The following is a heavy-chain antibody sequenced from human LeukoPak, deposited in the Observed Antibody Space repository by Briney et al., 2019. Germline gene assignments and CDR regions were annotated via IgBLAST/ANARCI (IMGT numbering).Heavy chain of an antibody. CDR2: IYIGGST. Sequence: GGSLRLSCAASGFTVSSYYMSWVRQAPGKGLEWVSVIYIGGSTYYAESVKGRFTISRDNSKNTLYLQMNSLRVEDTAVYYCAKEGRSYYDILTGYFDYWGQGTLVTVSS. CDR1: GFTVSSYY. CDR3: AKEGRSYYDILTGYFDY. J-gene: IGHJ4*02. V-gene: IGHV3-53*01. D-gene: IGHD3-9*01.